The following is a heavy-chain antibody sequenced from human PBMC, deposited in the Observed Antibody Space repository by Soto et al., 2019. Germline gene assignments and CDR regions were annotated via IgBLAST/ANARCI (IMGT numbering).Heavy chain of an antibody. CDR3: AKVEAYSSSSETLKYYYGMDV. V-gene: IGHV3-23*01. CDR1: GFTFSSYA. J-gene: IGHJ6*02. Sequence: GGSLRLSCAASGFTFSSYAMSWVRQAPGKGLEWVSAISGSGGSTYYADSVKGRFTISRDNSKNTLYLQMNSLRAEDTAVYYCAKVEAYSSSSETLKYYYGMDVWGQGTKVTVSS. CDR2: ISGSGGST. D-gene: IGHD6-6*01.